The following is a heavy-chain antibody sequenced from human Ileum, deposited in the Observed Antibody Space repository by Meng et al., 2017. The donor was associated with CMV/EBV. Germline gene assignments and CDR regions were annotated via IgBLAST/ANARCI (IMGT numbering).Heavy chain of an antibody. J-gene: IGHJ6*02. V-gene: IGHV3-33*06. CDR1: GFTFSTYG. Sequence: GGSLRLSCAASGFTFSTYGMHWVRQAPGKGLEWVAVIWYDGSNKKYADFVKGRFTISRDNSKNTLYLQMSSLSADDTAVYYCAKDRNALIWTVYPYNHYDMDVWGQGTTVTVSS. CDR3: AKDRNALIWTVYPYNHYDMDV. CDR2: IWYDGSNK. D-gene: IGHD3/OR15-3a*01.